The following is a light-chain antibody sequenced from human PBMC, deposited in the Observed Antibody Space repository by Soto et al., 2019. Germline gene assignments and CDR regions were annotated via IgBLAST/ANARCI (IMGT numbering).Light chain of an antibody. Sequence: EIVMTQSPATLSVSPGERATLSCRASQSVSSHLAWYQQKPGQAPRLLVYGASTRATGVPARFSGSGSKTEFTLTISSLQSEDFAVYYCQQYSDLPLSLTFGGGTKVEIK. V-gene: IGKV3-15*01. CDR2: GAS. J-gene: IGKJ4*01. CDR1: QSVSSH. CDR3: QQYSDLPLSLT.